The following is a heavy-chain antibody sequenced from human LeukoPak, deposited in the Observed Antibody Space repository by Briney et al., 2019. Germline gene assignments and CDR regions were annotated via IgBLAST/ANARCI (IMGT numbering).Heavy chain of an antibody. CDR2: ISSSSSYI. CDR1: GFTFSHYS. J-gene: IGHJ5*02. D-gene: IGHD5-12*01. V-gene: IGHV3-21*01. CDR3: ASRGGYSGRNRLSRGWFDP. Sequence: GGPLRLSCAASGFTFSHYSMNWVRQAPGKGLEWVSFISSSSSYIYYADSVKGRFTISRDNAKNSLYLQMNSLRAEDTAVYYCASRGGYSGRNRLSRGWFDPWGQGTLVTVSS.